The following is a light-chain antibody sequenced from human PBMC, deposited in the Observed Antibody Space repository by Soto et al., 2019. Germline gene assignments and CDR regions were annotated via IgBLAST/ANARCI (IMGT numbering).Light chain of an antibody. CDR3: MQPLQSWT. J-gene: IGKJ1*01. Sequence: DIVMTPSPLSLPVTPGEPASISCRSSQSLLHSNGYNYLDWYLQKPGQSPQLMIYLGSNRASGVPDRVSGSVSGTDVTLKISRVEAEDVGVYYCMQPLQSWTFGQETEVESK. CDR1: QSLLHSNGYNY. V-gene: IGKV2-28*01. CDR2: LGS.